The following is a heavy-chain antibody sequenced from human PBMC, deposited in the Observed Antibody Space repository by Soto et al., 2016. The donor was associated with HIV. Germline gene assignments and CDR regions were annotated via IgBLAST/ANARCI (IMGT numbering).Heavy chain of an antibody. V-gene: IGHV3-23*04. J-gene: IGHJ3*02. D-gene: IGHD5-12*01. CDR3: AKVWWLRLGAFDI. CDR2: ISGSGDST. CDR1: GFTFNNYA. Sequence: EVQLVESGGGLVQPGGSLRLSCTASGFTFNNYAMSWVRQAPGKGLEWVSTISGSGDSTYYADSVKGRFTISRDNSKNTLYVQMNSLRAEDTAVYYCAKVWWLRLGAFDIWGQGTMVTVSS.